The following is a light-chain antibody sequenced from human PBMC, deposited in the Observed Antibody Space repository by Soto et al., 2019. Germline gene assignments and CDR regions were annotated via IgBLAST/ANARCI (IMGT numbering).Light chain of an antibody. V-gene: IGLV1-44*01. CDR2: DNN. J-gene: IGLJ1*01. Sequence: QSVLTQPPSASGTPGQRVTISCSGSSSNIGSNAVNWYQQLPGTAPKLLIYDNNQRPSGVPDRFSGSKSGTSASLAISGLQSEDEADFYCAAWDDSMNDLVFGTGTKGTVL. CDR1: SSNIGSNA. CDR3: AAWDDSMNDLV.